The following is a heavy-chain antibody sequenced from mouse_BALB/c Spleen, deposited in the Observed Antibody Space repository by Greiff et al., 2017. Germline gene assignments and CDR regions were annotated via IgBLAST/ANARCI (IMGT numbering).Heavy chain of an antibody. J-gene: IGHJ4*01. CDR1: GFSLTSYG. Sequence: QVQLQQSGPGLVAPSQSLSITCTVSGFSLTSYGVHWVRQPPGKGLEWLGVIWAGGSTNYNSALMSRLSISKDNSKSQVFLKMNSLQTDDTAMYYCARPLGATPQYYAMDYWGQGTSVTVSS. CDR2: IWAGGST. D-gene: IGHD3-1*01. V-gene: IGHV2-9*02. CDR3: ARPLGATPQYYAMDY.